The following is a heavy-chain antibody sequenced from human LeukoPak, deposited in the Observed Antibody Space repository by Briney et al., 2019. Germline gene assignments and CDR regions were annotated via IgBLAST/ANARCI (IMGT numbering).Heavy chain of an antibody. J-gene: IGHJ6*02. CDR3: ARGSHCSGGSCNSYYYYGMDV. Sequence: SETLSLTCAVYGGSFSGYYWSWIRQPPGKGLEWIGEINHSGSTNYNPSLKSRVTISVDTSKNQFSLKLSSVTAADTAVYYCARGSHCSGGSCNSYYYYGMDVWGQGTTVTVSS. V-gene: IGHV4-34*01. CDR1: GGSFSGYY. D-gene: IGHD2-15*01. CDR2: INHSGST.